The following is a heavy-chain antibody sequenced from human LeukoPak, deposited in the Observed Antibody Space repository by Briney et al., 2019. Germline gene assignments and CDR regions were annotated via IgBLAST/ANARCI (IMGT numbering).Heavy chain of an antibody. V-gene: IGHV3-23*01. D-gene: IGHD3-3*01. CDR2: ISGSGDNT. CDR1: GFTFKNYA. Sequence: GGSLRLSYTASGFTFKNYAMSWVRQAPGKGLEWVSVISGSGDNTYYADSVKGRFTISRDNSKTTLYLQMNSLRAEDTAVYYCAKDKMYSDFWSGHDALDIWGQGTMVTVSS. J-gene: IGHJ3*02. CDR3: AKDKMYSDFWSGHDALDI.